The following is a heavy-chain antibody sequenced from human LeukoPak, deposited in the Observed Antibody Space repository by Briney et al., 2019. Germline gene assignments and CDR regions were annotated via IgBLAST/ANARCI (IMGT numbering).Heavy chain of an antibody. CDR3: AKGQFVGATSPDY. Sequence: PGGSLRLSCAASEFTFSSYAMTWVRQAPGKGLEWVSLISDSGDITYYADSVKGRFTISRDNSESTLYLQMNSLRAEDTAVYYCAKGQFVGATSPDYWGQGALVTVSS. CDR1: EFTFSSYA. J-gene: IGHJ4*02. D-gene: IGHD1-26*01. CDR2: ISDSGDIT. V-gene: IGHV3-23*01.